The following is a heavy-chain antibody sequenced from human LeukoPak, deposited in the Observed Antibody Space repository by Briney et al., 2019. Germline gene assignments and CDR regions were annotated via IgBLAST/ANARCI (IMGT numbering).Heavy chain of an antibody. J-gene: IGHJ4*02. CDR1: GFTFSSHA. V-gene: IGHV3-33*01. D-gene: IGHD2/OR15-2a*01. CDR3: ARVSTTVNVLDY. Sequence: GGSLRLSCAASGFTFSSHAIHWVRQAPGKGLEWVAVIWFDXSNKYXXXSVKGRFTISRDNSKNTLYLQMNSLRAEDTAVYYCARVSTTVNVLDYWGQGTLVTVSS. CDR2: IWFDXSNK.